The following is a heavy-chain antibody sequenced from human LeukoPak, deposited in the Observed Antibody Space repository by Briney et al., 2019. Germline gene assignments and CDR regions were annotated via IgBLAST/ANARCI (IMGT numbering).Heavy chain of an antibody. CDR2: INPNSGGT. CDR3: ARGIVATIFPLDY. CDR1: GYTFTGYY. J-gene: IGHJ4*02. V-gene: IGHV1-2*02. D-gene: IGHD5-12*01. Sequence: GASVKVSCKASGYTFTGYYMPWVRQAPGQGLEWMGWINPNSGGTNYAQKFQGRVTMTRDTSISTAYMELSRLRSDDTAVYYCARGIVATIFPLDYWGQGTLVTVSS.